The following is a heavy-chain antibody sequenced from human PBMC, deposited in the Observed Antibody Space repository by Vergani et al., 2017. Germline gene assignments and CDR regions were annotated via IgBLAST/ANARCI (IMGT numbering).Heavy chain of an antibody. CDR2: IYYSGST. D-gene: IGHD4-17*01. CDR1: GGSISSYY. Sequence: QVQLQESGPGLVKPSETLSLTCTVSGGSISSYYWSWIRQPPGKGLEWIGYIYYSGSTNYNPSLKSRVTISVDTSKLQFSLKLSSVTAADTAVYYCARESPYGDSGMDVWGQGTTVTVSS. J-gene: IGHJ6*02. CDR3: ARESPYGDSGMDV. V-gene: IGHV4-59*01.